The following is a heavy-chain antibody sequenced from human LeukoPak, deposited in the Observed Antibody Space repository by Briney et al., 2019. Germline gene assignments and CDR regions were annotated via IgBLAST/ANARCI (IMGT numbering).Heavy chain of an antibody. J-gene: IGHJ4*02. Sequence: PGGSLRLSCAASGFTFSSYTGFWVRQAPGMGLEYVSAISNNGGNTYYANSVKGRFTISRDNSKNTLYLQMGSLRPEDMGVYYCARENARDGFNFWGQGTLVTVSS. CDR3: ARENARDGFNF. D-gene: IGHD5-24*01. CDR2: ISNNGGNT. CDR1: GFTFSSYT. V-gene: IGHV3-64*01.